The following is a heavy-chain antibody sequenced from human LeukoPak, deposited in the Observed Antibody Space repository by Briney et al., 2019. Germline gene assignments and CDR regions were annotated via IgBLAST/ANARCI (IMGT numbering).Heavy chain of an antibody. CDR3: ARERTYYDILTGYYNAFDI. V-gene: IGHV3-7*03. D-gene: IGHD3-9*01. Sequence: PGGALRLSRAASGFTLSSYWMSWVRPAPGKGLEWVANIKQDGSEKYYVDSVKGRFTISRDNAKNSLYLQMNSLRAEDTAVYYCARERTYYDILTGYYNAFDIWGQGTMVTVSS. CDR2: IKQDGSEK. CDR1: GFTLSSYW. J-gene: IGHJ3*02.